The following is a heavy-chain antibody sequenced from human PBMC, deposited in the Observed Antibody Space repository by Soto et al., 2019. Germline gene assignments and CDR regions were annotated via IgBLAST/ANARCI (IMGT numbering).Heavy chain of an antibody. CDR1: GFTFSSYA. V-gene: IGHV3-23*01. D-gene: IGHD3-22*01. Sequence: GGSLRLSWAASGFTFSSYAMSWVRQAQGKGLEWVSAISGSGVNTCYVDSVKGRYTISRDNSKNTLYLKMNSLRAEDTAVYYCAKSPGMYYYDSSGYYHYDYWGQGTLVTVSS. CDR2: ISGSGVNT. CDR3: AKSPGMYYYDSSGYYHYDY. J-gene: IGHJ4*02.